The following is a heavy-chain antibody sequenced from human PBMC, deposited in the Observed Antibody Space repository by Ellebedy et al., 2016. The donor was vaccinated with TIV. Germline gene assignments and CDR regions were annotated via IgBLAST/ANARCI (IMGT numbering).Heavy chain of an antibody. CDR2: ISGSGEYT. V-gene: IGHV3-23*01. D-gene: IGHD3-9*01. CDR3: AKLGFDILTGSGGMDV. CDR1: GFTFSNYA. J-gene: IGHJ6*02. Sequence: GGSLRLSCAASGFTFSNYAMSWVRRSPGKGLDWVSLISGSGEYTYYADSVKGRLTISRDNSMDTLYLQMSSLGVGDTAVYYCAKLGFDILTGSGGMDVWGQGTTVTVSS.